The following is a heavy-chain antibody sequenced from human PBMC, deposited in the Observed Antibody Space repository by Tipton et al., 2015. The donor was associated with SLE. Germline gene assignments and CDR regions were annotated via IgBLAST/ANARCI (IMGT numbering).Heavy chain of an antibody. CDR3: ARRSIAAVGTGGFFDY. CDR2: IYTSGST. CDR1: GGSISSGSYY. V-gene: IGHV4-61*02. D-gene: IGHD6-13*01. Sequence: TLSLTCTVSGGSISSGSYYWGWIRQPAGKGLEWIGRIYTSGSTNYNPSLKSRVTISVATSKNQFSLHLSSVTAADTAVDYCARRSIAAVGTGGFFDYWGQGTLVTVSS. J-gene: IGHJ4*02.